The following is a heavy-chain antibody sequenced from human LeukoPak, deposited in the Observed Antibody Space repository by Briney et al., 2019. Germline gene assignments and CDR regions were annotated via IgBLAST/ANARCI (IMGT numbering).Heavy chain of an antibody. CDR3: ARLTAARGSGSYRYYYYYYYMDV. Sequence: PSETLSLTCAVYGGSFSGYYWSWIRQPPGKGLEWIGEINHSGRTNYNPSLKSRVTISVDTSKNQFSLKLSSVTAADTAVYYCARLTAARGSGSYRYYYYYYYMDVWGKGTTVTVSS. V-gene: IGHV4-34*01. J-gene: IGHJ6*03. CDR2: INHSGRT. D-gene: IGHD3-10*01. CDR1: GGSFSGYY.